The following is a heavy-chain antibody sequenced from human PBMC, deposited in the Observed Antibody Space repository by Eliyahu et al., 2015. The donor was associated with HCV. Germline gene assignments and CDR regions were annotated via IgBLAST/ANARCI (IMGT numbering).Heavy chain of an antibody. V-gene: IGHV3-23*01. CDR3: AKDLGVGMGSEFDP. J-gene: IGHJ5*02. Sequence: EVQLLQSGGGLVXPGGSLRLSXTASGFNLXNYAITWVRXAPGKGLEWVSAISGSGDSTYYIDSVKGRFTISRDNSKNTVYLQMNSLRAEDTAMYYCAKDLGVGMGSEFDPWGQGTLVTVSS. CDR2: ISGSGDST. CDR1: GFNLXNYA. D-gene: IGHD3-10*01.